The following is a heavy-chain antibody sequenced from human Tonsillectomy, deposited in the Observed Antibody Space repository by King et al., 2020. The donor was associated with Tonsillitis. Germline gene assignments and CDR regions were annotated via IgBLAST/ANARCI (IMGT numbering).Heavy chain of an antibody. CDR3: ASSTVTTYRYYNY. CDR2: IYSGGST. J-gene: IGHJ4*02. Sequence: VQLVESGGGLVQPGGSLRLSCAASGFTVSSNYMSWVRQAPGKGLEWVSVIYSGGSTYYADSVKGRFTISRHNSKNTLYLQMNSLRAEDTAVYYCASSTVTTYRYYNYWGQGTLVTVSS. CDR1: GFTVSSNY. D-gene: IGHD4-17*01. V-gene: IGHV3-53*04.